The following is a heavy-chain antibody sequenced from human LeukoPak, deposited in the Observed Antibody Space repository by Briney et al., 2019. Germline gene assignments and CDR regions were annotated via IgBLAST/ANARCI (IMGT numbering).Heavy chain of an antibody. D-gene: IGHD6-19*01. CDR1: GFTFSDHY. CDR3: AKELSSGWLSLMRPFDY. CDR2: SRNKANSYTT. V-gene: IGHV3-72*01. Sequence: AGGSLRLSCAVSGFTFSDHYMDWVRQAPGKGLEWVGRSRNKANSYTTEYAASVKGRFTISRDNSKNSLYLQMNSLRAEDTAVYYCAKELSSGWLSLMRPFDYWGQGTLVTVSS. J-gene: IGHJ4*02.